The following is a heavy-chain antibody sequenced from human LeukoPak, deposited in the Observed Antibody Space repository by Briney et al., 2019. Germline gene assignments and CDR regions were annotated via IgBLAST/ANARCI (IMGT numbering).Heavy chain of an antibody. V-gene: IGHV3-23*01. J-gene: IGHJ5*02. Sequence: GGSLRLSCAASGFTFSSYAMSWVCQAPGKGLEWVSAISGSGGSTYYADSVKGRFTISRDNSKNTLYLQMNSLRAEDTAVYYCANRGGYYDRSAQKRGRSSWFDPWGQGTLVTVSS. CDR3: ANRGGYYDRSAQKRGRSSWFDP. D-gene: IGHD3-22*01. CDR2: ISGSGGST. CDR1: GFTFSSYA.